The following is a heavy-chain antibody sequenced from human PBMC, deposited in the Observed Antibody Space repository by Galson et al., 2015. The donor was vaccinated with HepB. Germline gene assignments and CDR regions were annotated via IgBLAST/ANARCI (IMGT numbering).Heavy chain of an antibody. V-gene: IGHV1-8*01. D-gene: IGHD6-13*01. CDR2: MNPSSGNT. CDR3: ATRYSSSRDYYYYYMDV. Sequence: SVKVSCKASGYTFTSYDINWVRQATGQGLEWMGWMNPSSGNTGYAQKFQGRLTMTKNTSISTAYMELSSLRSEDTAVYYCATRYSSSRDYYYYYMDVWGKGTTVTVSS. CDR1: GYTFTSYD. J-gene: IGHJ6*03.